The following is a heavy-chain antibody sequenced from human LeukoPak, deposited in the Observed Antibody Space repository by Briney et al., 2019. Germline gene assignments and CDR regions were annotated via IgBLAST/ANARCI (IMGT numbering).Heavy chain of an antibody. D-gene: IGHD3-22*01. V-gene: IGHV3-11*04. Sequence: GGSLRLSCAASGFTFSDYYMSWIRQAPGKGLEWVSYISSSGSTIYYADSVKGRFTISRDNAKNSLYLQMNSLRAEDTAVYYCAKLPVGANYYDSSGYSDAFDIWGQGTMVTVSS. CDR3: AKLPVGANYYDSSGYSDAFDI. CDR2: ISSSGSTI. J-gene: IGHJ3*02. CDR1: GFTFSDYY.